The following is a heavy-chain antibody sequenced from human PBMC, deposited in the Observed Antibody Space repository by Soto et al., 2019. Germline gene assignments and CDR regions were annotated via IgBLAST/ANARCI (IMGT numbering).Heavy chain of an antibody. CDR1: GYTFTSYY. CDR2: INPSGGST. CDR3: ARELYYCGSGTLVFSYGMDV. D-gene: IGHD3-10*01. V-gene: IGHV1-46*01. J-gene: IGHJ6*02. Sequence: ASVKVSCKASGYTFTSYYMHWVRQAPGQGLEWMGIINPSGGSTSYAQKFQGRVTMTRDTSTSTVYMELSSLRSEDTAVYYCARELYYCGSGTLVFSYGMDVWGQGTTVTVSS.